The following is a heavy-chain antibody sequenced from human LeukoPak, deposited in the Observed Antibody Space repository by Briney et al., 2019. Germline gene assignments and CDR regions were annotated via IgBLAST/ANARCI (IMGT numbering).Heavy chain of an antibody. V-gene: IGHV3-11*04. CDR2: ISSSGSTI. CDR3: ASDRMGISHYYYMDV. CDR1: GFTFSDYY. J-gene: IGHJ6*03. Sequence: PGGSLRLPCAASGFTFSDYYMSWIRQAPGKGLEWLSYISSSGSTIYYADSVKGRFTISRDNAKNSLYLQMNGLRAEDTAVYYCASDRMGISHYYYMDVWGKGTTVTVSS. D-gene: IGHD7-27*01.